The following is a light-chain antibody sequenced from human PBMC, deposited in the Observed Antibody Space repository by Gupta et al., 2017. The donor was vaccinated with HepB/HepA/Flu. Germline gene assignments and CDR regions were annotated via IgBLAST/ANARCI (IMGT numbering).Light chain of an antibody. V-gene: IGKV1-27*01. Sequence: DIKLTQSRSSLSSSLRDRVTIPCRASPYLDSYLVWSQQKTPGTAPRLLIYAASTLQAGVPSRFSGSGSGTDFTLTISSLQPEDAAIYYCQKYNSVPFTFGPGTKVDIK. CDR1: PYLDSY. CDR2: AAS. J-gene: IGKJ3*01. CDR3: QKYNSVPFT.